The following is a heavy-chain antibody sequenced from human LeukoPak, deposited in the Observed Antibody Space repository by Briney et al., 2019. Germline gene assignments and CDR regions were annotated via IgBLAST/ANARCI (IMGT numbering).Heavy chain of an antibody. CDR2: ISSSGSGGNT. D-gene: IGHD1-7*01. V-gene: IGHV3-23*01. CDR3: ARDYWWNYDY. Sequence: PGGSLRLSCAASGFTFDDYAMSWARQAPGKGLEWVSGISSSGSGGNTYYADSVKGRFTISRDNSKNTIYLQMDSLRAEDTAICYCARDYWWNYDYWGQGTLVTVSS. J-gene: IGHJ4*02. CDR1: GFTFDDYA.